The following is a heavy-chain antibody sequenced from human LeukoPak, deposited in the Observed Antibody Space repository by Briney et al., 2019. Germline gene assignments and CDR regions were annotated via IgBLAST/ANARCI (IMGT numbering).Heavy chain of an antibody. CDR3: AVTTVHPYYYYYMDV. J-gene: IGHJ6*03. Sequence: ASVKVSCKASGYTFTSYGISWVRQAPGQGLEWMGWISAYNGNTNYARKLQGRVTMTTDTSTSTAYMELRSLRSDDTAVYYCAVTTVHPYYYYYMDVWGKGTTVTVSS. D-gene: IGHD4-17*01. CDR2: ISAYNGNT. CDR1: GYTFTSYG. V-gene: IGHV1-18*01.